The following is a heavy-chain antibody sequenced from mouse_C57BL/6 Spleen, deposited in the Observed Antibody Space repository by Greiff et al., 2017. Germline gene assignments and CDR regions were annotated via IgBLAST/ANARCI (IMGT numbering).Heavy chain of an antibody. CDR1: GFTFSSYG. J-gene: IGHJ2*01. CDR3: ARQRSSGYYFDY. CDR2: ISSGGSYT. D-gene: IGHD1-1*01. Sequence: EVQLVESGGDLVKPGGSLKLSCAASGFTFSSYGMSWVRQTPDKRLEWVATISSGGSYTYYPDSVKGRFTISRDNAKNTLYLQMSSLKSEDTAMYYCARQRSSGYYFDYWGQGTTLTVSS. V-gene: IGHV5-6*01.